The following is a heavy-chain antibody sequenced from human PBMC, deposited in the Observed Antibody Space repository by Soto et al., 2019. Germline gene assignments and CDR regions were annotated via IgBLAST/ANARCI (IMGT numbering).Heavy chain of an antibody. CDR1: GFTFSNYA. CDR3: ARDKRDLRFVEWSYYFDY. V-gene: IGHV3-30-3*01. J-gene: IGHJ4*02. Sequence: QVQLVESGGGVVQPGRSLRLSCAPSGFTFSNYAMHWVRQAPGKGLEWVAVVSYDGSNKYYADSVKGRFTLSRDNSKNTLYLQMICLRAEDTAVYYCARDKRDLRFVEWSYYFDYWGQGTLVTVSS. D-gene: IGHD3-3*01. CDR2: VSYDGSNK.